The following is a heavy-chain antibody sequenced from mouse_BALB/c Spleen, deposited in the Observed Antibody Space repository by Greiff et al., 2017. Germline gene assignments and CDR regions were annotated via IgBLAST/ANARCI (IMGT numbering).Heavy chain of an antibody. V-gene: IGHV3-1*02. J-gene: IGHJ4*01. CDR1: GYSITSGYS. Sequence: EVKLVESGPDLVKPSQSLSLTCTVTGYSITSGYSWHWIRQFPGNKLEWMGYIHYSGSTNYNPSLKSRISITRDTSKNQFFLQLNSVTTEDTATYYCASSYYDYDGGYAMDYWGQGTSVTVSS. CDR3: ASSYYDYDGGYAMDY. CDR2: IHYSGST. D-gene: IGHD2-4*01.